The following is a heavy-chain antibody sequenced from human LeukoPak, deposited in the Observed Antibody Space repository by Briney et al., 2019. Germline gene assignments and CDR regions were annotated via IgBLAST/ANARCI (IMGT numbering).Heavy chain of an antibody. CDR2: INTNTGNP. J-gene: IGHJ6*03. CDR1: GYTFTSYA. D-gene: IGHD3-3*01. V-gene: IGHV7-4-1*02. CDR3: ARQPYYDFWSGYYNLFYYYYMDV. Sequence: ASVKVSCKASGYTFTSYAMNWVRQAPGQGLEWMGWINTNTGNPTYAQGFTGRFVFSLDTSVSTAYLQISSLKAEDTAVYYCARQPYYDFWSGYYNLFYYYYMDVWGKGTTVTVSS.